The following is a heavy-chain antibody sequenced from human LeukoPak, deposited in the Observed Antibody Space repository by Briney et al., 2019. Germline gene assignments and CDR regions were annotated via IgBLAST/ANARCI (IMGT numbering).Heavy chain of an antibody. CDR1: GFTFSDYY. J-gene: IGHJ4*02. CDR2: ISSSGSTI. CDR3: AKAYYDILTGYNDY. V-gene: IGHV3-11*01. D-gene: IGHD3-9*01. Sequence: GGSLRLSCAASGFTFSDYYMSWIRQAPGKGLEWVSYISSSGSTIYYADSVKGRFTISRDNAKNSLYLQMNSLRAEDTAVYYCAKAYYDILTGYNDYWGQGTLVTVSS.